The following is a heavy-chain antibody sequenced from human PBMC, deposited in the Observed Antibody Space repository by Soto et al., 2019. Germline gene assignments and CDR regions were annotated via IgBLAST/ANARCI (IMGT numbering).Heavy chain of an antibody. CDR3: AYDSRYDFWSGYGSDY. Sequence: GASVKVSCKASGGTFSSYAISWVRQAPGQVLEWMGGIIPIFGTANYAQKFQGRVTITEDESTSTAYMELRDLGSDYTAVYYCAYDSRYDFWSGYGSDYWGQGTLVTLSA. CDR1: GGTFSSYA. V-gene: IGHV1-69*13. J-gene: IGHJ4*02. CDR2: IIPIFGTA. D-gene: IGHD3-3*01.